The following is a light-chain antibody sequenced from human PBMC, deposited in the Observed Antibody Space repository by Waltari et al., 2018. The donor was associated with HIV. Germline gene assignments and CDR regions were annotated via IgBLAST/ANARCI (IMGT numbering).Light chain of an antibody. CDR3: AAWDDSLSGLV. J-gene: IGLJ3*02. Sequence: QSVLTQPPSASGTPGPRVTISCSGSSSNLGRNYGYWYQQLPGTAPQLLIYRNNQRPSGVPDRFSGSKSGTSASLAISGLRSEDEADYYCAAWDDSLSGLVFGGGTKVTVL. V-gene: IGLV1-47*01. CDR1: SSNLGRNY. CDR2: RNN.